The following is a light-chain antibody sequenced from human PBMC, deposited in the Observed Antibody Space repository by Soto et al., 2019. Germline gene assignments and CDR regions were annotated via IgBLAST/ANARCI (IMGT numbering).Light chain of an antibody. CDR2: DDS. Sequence: QSVLTQPASVSGSPGQSITISCAGTSSDVGGYNYVSWYQHHPGKAPKLMIYDDSNRPSGVSNRFSGSKSGSTASLTISGLQAEDEADYWCSSYTSSSTLVVFGGGTKLTVL. CDR1: SSDVGGYNY. J-gene: IGLJ2*01. V-gene: IGLV2-14*03. CDR3: SSYTSSSTLVV.